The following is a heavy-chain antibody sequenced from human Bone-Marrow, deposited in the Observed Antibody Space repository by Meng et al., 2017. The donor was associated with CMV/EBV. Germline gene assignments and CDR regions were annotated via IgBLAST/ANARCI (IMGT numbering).Heavy chain of an antibody. CDR1: GFTFSGSA. CDR2: IRSKANSYAT. D-gene: IGHD7-27*01. J-gene: IGHJ4*02. Sequence: ESLKISCAASGFTFSGSAMHWVRQASGKGLEWVGRIRSKANSYATAYAASVKGRFTISRDDSKNTAYLQMNSLKTEDTAVYYCTRHVVVGTGVNLFDYWGQGTLVTVYS. V-gene: IGHV3-73*01. CDR3: TRHVVVGTGVNLFDY.